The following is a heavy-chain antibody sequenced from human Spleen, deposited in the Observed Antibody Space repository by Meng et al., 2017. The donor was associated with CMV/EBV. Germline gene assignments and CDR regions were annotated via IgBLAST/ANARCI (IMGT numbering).Heavy chain of an antibody. Sequence: GGSLRLSCAASGFTFSSYEMNWVRQAPGKGLEWVSYISSSGSTIYYADSVKGRFTISRDNAKKSLYLQMNGLSAGDTAVYYCARVLKGGWDFDAFDIWGQGTMVTVSS. J-gene: IGHJ3*02. CDR2: ISSSGSTI. V-gene: IGHV3-48*03. CDR1: GFTFSSYE. CDR3: ARVLKGGWDFDAFDI. D-gene: IGHD6-19*01.